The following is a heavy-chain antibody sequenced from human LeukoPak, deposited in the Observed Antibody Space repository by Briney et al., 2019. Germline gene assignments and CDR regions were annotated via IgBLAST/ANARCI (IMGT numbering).Heavy chain of an antibody. Sequence: PGGSLRLSCASSGFTFSSYGMHWVRQAPGKGLEWVTFIRYDGSNKYYADSVKGRFTISRDNSKNTLYLQMNSLRAEDTAVYYCAKSPQWRQYQLLSEYFQHWGQGTLVTVSS. CDR3: AKSPQWRQYQLLSEYFQH. J-gene: IGHJ1*01. CDR2: IRYDGSNK. D-gene: IGHD2-2*01. V-gene: IGHV3-30*02. CDR1: GFTFSSYG.